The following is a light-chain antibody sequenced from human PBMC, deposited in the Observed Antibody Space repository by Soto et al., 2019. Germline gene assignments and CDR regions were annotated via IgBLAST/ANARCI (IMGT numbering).Light chain of an antibody. Sequence: IPMTQCPSSMSESXGDRVTIHRRSRKITIRRLNWYQQKPGRAPKFXXYPTSTLQGGGPSRFSGSGSVTDFTRTISSRQAADVAVYFCQQYYSPPWTFGPGTKVDIK. CDR2: PTS. CDR1: KITIRR. J-gene: IGKJ1*01. CDR3: QQYYSPPWT. V-gene: IGKV1-39*01.